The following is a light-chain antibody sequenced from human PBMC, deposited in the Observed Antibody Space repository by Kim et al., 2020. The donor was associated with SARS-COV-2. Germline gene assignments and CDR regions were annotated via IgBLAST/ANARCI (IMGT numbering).Light chain of an antibody. Sequence: EIVLTQSPATLSLSPGERATLSCRASQSVSSYLAWYQQKPGQAPRLLIYDASNRATGIPARFSGSGSGTDFTLTISSLGPEDFAVYYCQKRSNWPMYTFGQGTKLEF. CDR1: QSVSSY. CDR3: QKRSNWPMYT. CDR2: DAS. V-gene: IGKV3-11*01. J-gene: IGKJ2*01.